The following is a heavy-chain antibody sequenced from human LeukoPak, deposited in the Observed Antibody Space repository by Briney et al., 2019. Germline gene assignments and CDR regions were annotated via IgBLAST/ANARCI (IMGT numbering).Heavy chain of an antibody. D-gene: IGHD3-10*01. Sequence: VASVKVSCKASGYTFTNYAMNWVRQAPGQGLEWVAWIKPDSGGTNYAQKFQGRVTVAWDTSISTAYMELSRLRSDDTAVYYCATDIPHGSGSFSYFDYWGQGTLVTVSS. J-gene: IGHJ4*02. CDR3: ATDIPHGSGSFSYFDY. CDR1: GYTFTNYA. CDR2: IKPDSGGT. V-gene: IGHV1-2*02.